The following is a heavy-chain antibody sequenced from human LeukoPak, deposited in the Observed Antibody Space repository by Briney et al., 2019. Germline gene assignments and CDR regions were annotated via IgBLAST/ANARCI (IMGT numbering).Heavy chain of an antibody. J-gene: IGHJ3*02. V-gene: IGHV3-48*01. CDR1: AFTFSSYS. CDR2: IASSSNTI. CDR3: AVDGGTCNFDI. D-gene: IGHD6-25*01. Sequence: GGSLRLSCAASAFTFSSYSMNWVRQAPGKGLEWVSYIASSSNTIYYADSVKGRFTISRDNAKNSLYLQMNSLRAEDTAVYYCAVDGGTCNFDIWGQGTMVTVSS.